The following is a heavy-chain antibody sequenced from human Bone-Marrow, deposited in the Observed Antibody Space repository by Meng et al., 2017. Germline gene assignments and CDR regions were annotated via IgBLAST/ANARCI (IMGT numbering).Heavy chain of an antibody. CDR1: GYTFTSYY. Sequence: SVNVSCKASGYTFTSYYMHWVRQAPGQGLEWMGIINPSGGSTSYAQKFQGRVTMTRDTSTSTVYMELSSLRSEDTAVYYCARDLDCRGGSCYLHFDYWGQGTLVTVSS. CDR2: INPSGGST. CDR3: ARDLDCRGGSCYLHFDY. D-gene: IGHD2-15*01. V-gene: IGHV1-46*01. J-gene: IGHJ4*02.